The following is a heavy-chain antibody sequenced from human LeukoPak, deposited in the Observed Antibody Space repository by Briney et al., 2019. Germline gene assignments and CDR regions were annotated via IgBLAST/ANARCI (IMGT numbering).Heavy chain of an antibody. D-gene: IGHD5-18*01. Sequence: SQTLSLTCTVSGGSISSGGYYWTWMRQHPGKGLAWIGYIYNSGTTYYNPSLESRVTISGDTSKNQFSLKLSSVTAADTAMYYCARTAGWSYGFDYWGQGTLVTVSS. V-gene: IGHV4-31*03. CDR1: GGSISSGGYY. CDR2: IYNSGTT. J-gene: IGHJ4*02. CDR3: ARTAGWSYGFDY.